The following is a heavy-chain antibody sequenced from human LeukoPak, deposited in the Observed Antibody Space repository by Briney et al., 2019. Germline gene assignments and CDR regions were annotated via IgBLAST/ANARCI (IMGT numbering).Heavy chain of an antibody. CDR2: FDPEDGET. D-gene: IGHD3-16*02. V-gene: IGHV1-24*01. J-gene: IGHJ3*02. CDR1: GYTLTELS. CDR3: ARGPDTENPWGSYRLDI. Sequence: ASVTVSCKVSGYTLTELSMHWVRQAPGKGLEGMGGFDPEDGETIYAQKFQGRVTMTEDTSTDTAYMELSSLRSEDTAVYYCARGPDTENPWGSYRLDIWGQGTMVTVSS.